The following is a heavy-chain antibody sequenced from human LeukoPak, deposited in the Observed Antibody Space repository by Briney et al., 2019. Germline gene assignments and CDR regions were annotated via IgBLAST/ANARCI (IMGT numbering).Heavy chain of an antibody. J-gene: IGHJ4*02. V-gene: IGHV3-53*01. D-gene: IGHD3-22*01. CDR2: IYCGGST. Sequence: PGGSLRLSCAASGFTVSTNCMSWVRQAPGKGLEWVSVIYCGGSTSYADSVKGRFTISRDNSKNTLYLQMNSLRAEDTAVYYCARGAFDYYDSSGLYYFDYWGQGTLVTVSS. CDR3: ARGAFDYYDSSGLYYFDY. CDR1: GFTVSTNC.